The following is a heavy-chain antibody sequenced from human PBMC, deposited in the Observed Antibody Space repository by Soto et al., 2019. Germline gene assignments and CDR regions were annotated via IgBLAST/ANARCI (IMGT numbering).Heavy chain of an antibody. Sequence: QEQLVESGGGVVQPGTSLRLSCAASGITFRNYGMHWVRQAPGKGLEWVAVIWYDGTTKFYPAYVKGRFTISRDNSKNTLYLQMSSLRAEETAVYYCATVDTSYGSGFWGQGTLVTVSS. J-gene: IGHJ4*02. CDR3: ATVDTSYGSGF. D-gene: IGHD3-10*01. V-gene: IGHV3-33*01. CDR1: GITFRNYG. CDR2: IWYDGTTK.